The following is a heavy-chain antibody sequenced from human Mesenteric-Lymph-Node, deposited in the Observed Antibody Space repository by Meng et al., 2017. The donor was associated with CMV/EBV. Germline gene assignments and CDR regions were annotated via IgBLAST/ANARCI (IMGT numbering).Heavy chain of an antibody. CDR2: IKQDGSEK. CDR3: ARVRRGSFDF. Sequence: GESLKISCAASGFTFSSYWMSWVRQAPGKGLEWVANIKQDGSEKYYVDSVKGRFTISRDNAKNILYLQMTSLKADDTAVYYCARVRRGSFDFRGRGTLVTVSS. CDR1: GFTFSSYW. V-gene: IGHV3-7*03. J-gene: IGHJ4*02. D-gene: IGHD3-16*01.